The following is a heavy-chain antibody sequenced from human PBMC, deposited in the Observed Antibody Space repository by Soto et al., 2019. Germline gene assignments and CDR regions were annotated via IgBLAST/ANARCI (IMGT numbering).Heavy chain of an antibody. J-gene: IGHJ6*02. D-gene: IGHD6-6*01. Sequence: GESLKISCKGSGYSFTSYWISWVRQMPGKGLEWMGRIDPSDSYTNYSPSFQGHVTISADKSISTAYLQWSSLKASDTAMYYCARRDSSSPTYYYYGMDVWGQGTTVTVSS. CDR3: ARRDSSSPTYYYYGMDV. CDR1: GYSFTSYW. CDR2: IDPSDSYT. V-gene: IGHV5-10-1*01.